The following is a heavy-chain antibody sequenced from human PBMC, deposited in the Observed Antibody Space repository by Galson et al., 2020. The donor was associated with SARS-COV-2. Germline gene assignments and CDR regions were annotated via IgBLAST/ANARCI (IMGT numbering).Heavy chain of an antibody. CDR1: GASITGSNFR. J-gene: IGHJ6*03. D-gene: IGHD3-3*01. V-gene: IGHV4-31*11. CDR3: ARDNTFTIFLESYYYMDV. Sequence: SETLSLTCAVSGASITGSNFRWRWIRQFPGRGLEWIGDISSSGTTNFNPSLKSRTIISLDTAKSQFFLTLTSVTAADTAVYFCARDNTFTIFLESYYYMDVWGKGTTVVVSS. CDR2: ISSSGTT.